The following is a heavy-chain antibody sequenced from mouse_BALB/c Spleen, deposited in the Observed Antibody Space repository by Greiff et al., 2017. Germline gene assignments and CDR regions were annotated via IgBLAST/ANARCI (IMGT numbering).Heavy chain of an antibody. D-gene: IGHD2-2*01. J-gene: IGHJ2*01. CDR2: ISYDGSN. V-gene: IGHV3-6*02. CDR3: ARWLPYYFDY. CDR1: GYSITSGYY. Sequence: EVKLLESGPGLVKPSQSLSLTCSVTGYSITSGYYWNWIRQFPGNKLEWMGYISYDGSNNYNPSLKNRISITRDTSKNQFFLKLNSVTTEDTATYYCARWLPYYFDYWGQGTTLTVSS.